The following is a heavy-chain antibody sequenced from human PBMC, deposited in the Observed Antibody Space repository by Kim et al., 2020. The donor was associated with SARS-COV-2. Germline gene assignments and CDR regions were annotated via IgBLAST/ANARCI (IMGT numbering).Heavy chain of an antibody. CDR2: ISGSGGST. Sequence: GGSLRLSCAASGFTFSSYAMSWIRQAPGKGLEWVSAISGSGGSTYYADSVKGRFTISRDTSKNTLYLQMNSLRAEDTAVYYCAKLTGGINWFDPWGQGTLVTVSS. V-gene: IGHV3-23*01. CDR3: AKLTGGINWFDP. CDR1: GFTFSSYA. J-gene: IGHJ5*02.